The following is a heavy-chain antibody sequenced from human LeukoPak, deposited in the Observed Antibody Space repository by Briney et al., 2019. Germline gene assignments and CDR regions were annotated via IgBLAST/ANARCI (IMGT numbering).Heavy chain of an antibody. CDR1: GGSISSYY. J-gene: IGHJ4*02. CDR2: IYYSGST. V-gene: IGHV4-59*01. Sequence: PSETLSLTCTVSGGSISSYYWNWIRQPPGKGLEWIGYIYYSGSTNYNPSLKSRVTLSVDTSKNQFSLGLSSVTAADTAVYYCARLQGGGSYRSFDYWGQGTLVTVSS. CDR3: ARLQGGGSYRSFDY. D-gene: IGHD3-16*02.